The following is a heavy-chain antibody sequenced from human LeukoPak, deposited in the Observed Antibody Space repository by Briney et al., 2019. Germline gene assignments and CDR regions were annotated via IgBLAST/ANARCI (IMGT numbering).Heavy chain of an antibody. J-gene: IGHJ5*02. Sequence: SETLSLTCTVSGGSISSSSYYWGWIRQPPGKGLEWIGSIYYSGSTYYNPSLKSRVTISVDTSKNQFSLKLSSVTAADTAVYYCARAPRDRTSRFGELLPNWFDPWGQGTLVTVSS. D-gene: IGHD3-10*01. CDR2: IYYSGST. V-gene: IGHV4-39*07. CDR3: ARAPRDRTSRFGELLPNWFDP. CDR1: GGSISSSSYY.